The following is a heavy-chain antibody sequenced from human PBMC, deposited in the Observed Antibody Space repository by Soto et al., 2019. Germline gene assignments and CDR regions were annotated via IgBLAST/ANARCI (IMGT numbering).Heavy chain of an antibody. J-gene: IGHJ6*02. Sequence: QVLLVDSGGGVVQPGRSLRLSCAASGFTFSSYDINWVRQATGQGLEWMGWMNPNSGNTGYAQKFQGRVTMTRNTSISTAYMELSSLRSEDTAVYYCARIGYSRRRGYYYGMDVWGQGTTVTVSS. CDR1: GFTFSSYD. D-gene: IGHD6-13*01. CDR2: MNPNSGNT. CDR3: ARIGYSRRRGYYYGMDV. V-gene: IGHV1-8*01.